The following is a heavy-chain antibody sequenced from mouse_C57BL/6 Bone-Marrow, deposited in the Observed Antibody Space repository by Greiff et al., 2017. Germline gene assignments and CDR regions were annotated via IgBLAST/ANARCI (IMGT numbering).Heavy chain of an antibody. J-gene: IGHJ2*01. CDR2: ISSGCRYN. D-gene: IGHD1-1*01. Sequence: EVHLVESGGDLVKPGGSLKLSCAASGFTFSSYGLSWVRQTPDKRLEWVATISSGCRYNYYPARVQGRFTISRDNAKNTLYLKMSSLKSKDTAMDDCARRGVVARDYGGQGTTLTVSS. CDR3: ARRGVVARDY. CDR1: GFTFSSYG. V-gene: IGHV5-6*01.